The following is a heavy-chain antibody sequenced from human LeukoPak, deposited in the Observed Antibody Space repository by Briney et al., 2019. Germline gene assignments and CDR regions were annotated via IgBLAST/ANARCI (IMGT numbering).Heavy chain of an antibody. CDR1: GYTFTGYY. J-gene: IGHJ5*02. D-gene: IGHD6-19*01. CDR2: INPNSGGT. Sequence: ASVNVSCKASGYTFTGYYMHWVRQAPGQGLEWMGWINPNSGGTNYAQKFQGRVTMTRDTSISTAYMELSRLRSDDTAVYYCAREAGYSSGWYQPWGQGTLVTVSS. CDR3: AREAGYSSGWYQP. V-gene: IGHV1-2*02.